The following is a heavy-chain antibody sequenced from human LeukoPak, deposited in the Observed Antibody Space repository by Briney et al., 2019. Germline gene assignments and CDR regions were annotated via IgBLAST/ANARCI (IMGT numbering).Heavy chain of an antibody. CDR2: IWYDGSNK. V-gene: IGHV3-33*06. D-gene: IGHD1-26*01. Sequence: PGRSLRLSCAASGFTFSSYGMHWVRQAPGKGLEWVAVIWYDGSNKYYADSVKGRFTISRDNSKNTLYLQMNSLRAKDTAVYYCAKGYSGTPGLDYWGQGTLVTVSS. CDR3: AKGYSGTPGLDY. CDR1: GFTFSSYG. J-gene: IGHJ4*02.